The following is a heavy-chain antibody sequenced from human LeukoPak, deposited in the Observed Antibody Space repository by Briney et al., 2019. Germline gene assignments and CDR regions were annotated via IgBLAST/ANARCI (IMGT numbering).Heavy chain of an antibody. CDR3: AREGVATTPPYFDY. J-gene: IGHJ4*02. CDR1: GFTVSSNY. D-gene: IGHD5-12*01. V-gene: IGHV3-66*02. Sequence: PGGSLRLSCAASGFTVSSNYMSWVRQAPGKGPEWVSVIYSGGSTYYADSVKGRFTISRDNSKNTLYLQMNSLRAEDTAVYYCAREGVATTPPYFDYWGQGTLVTVSS. CDR2: IYSGGST.